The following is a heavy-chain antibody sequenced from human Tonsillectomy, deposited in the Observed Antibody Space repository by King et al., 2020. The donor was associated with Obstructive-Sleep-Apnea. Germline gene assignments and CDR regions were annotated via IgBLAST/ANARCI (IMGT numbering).Heavy chain of an antibody. V-gene: IGHV2-5*02. J-gene: IGHJ3*02. CDR2: IYWDDDK. CDR1: GFSLSTIGVG. Sequence: TLKESGPTLVKPTQTLTLTCTFSGFSLSTIGVGVGCIRQPPGKALEWLALIYWDDDKLYSPSLKSRLTVTKDTSKNQVVLTITNMDPVDTATYYCAHRARGDAFDIWGQGTMVTVSS. D-gene: IGHD3-10*01. CDR3: AHRARGDAFDI.